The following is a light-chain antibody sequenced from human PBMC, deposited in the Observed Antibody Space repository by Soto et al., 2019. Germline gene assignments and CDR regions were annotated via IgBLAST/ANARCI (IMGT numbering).Light chain of an antibody. CDR1: QSVSIN. V-gene: IGKV3-15*01. CDR3: KHNSNWPQT. Sequence: EIVMTQSPATLSASPGESATLSCRASQSVSINLAWYHQKPGQAPRLLIYDASTRASGITARFSGSGSGTEFTPTSSRLKSEVFAFSYFKHNSNWPQTFGQGTRV. CDR2: DAS. J-gene: IGKJ1*01.